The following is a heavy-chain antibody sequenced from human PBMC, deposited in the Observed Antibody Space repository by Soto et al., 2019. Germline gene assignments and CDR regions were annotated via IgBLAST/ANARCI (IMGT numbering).Heavy chain of an antibody. CDR1: GFTFSSFA. D-gene: IGHD2-2*01. Sequence: QVQLVESGGGVVQPGKSLTLSCAASGFTFSSFAMHWVRQPPGKGLEWVAVVSFDGTRQYFSDSVKGRFTISRDNSKNTVSLHVNRLRDDASALYYCAGRHREVPALIGDYFDYWGQGTLVTVSS. J-gene: IGHJ4*02. V-gene: IGHV3-30*04. CDR2: VSFDGTRQ. CDR3: AGRHREVPALIGDYFDY.